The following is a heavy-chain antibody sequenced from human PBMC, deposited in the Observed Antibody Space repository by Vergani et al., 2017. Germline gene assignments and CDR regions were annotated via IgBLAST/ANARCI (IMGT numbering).Heavy chain of an antibody. CDR1: GFTFSSYG. D-gene: IGHD3-9*01. CDR2: IRYDGSNK. V-gene: IGHV3-30*02. CDR3: AKVDYDILTGYYPYYYYGMDV. J-gene: IGHJ6*02. Sequence: QVQLVESGGGVVQPGGSLRLSCAASGFTFSSYGMHWVRQAPGKGLEWGAFIRYDGSNKYYADSVKGRFTISRDNSKNTLYLQMNSLRAEDTAVYYCAKVDYDILTGYYPYYYYGMDVWGQGTTVTVSS.